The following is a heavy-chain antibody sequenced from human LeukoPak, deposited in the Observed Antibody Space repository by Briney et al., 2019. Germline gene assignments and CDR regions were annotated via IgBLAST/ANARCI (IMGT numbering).Heavy chain of an antibody. J-gene: IGHJ5*02. CDR2: IRYDGSHK. V-gene: IGHV3-30*02. CDR1: GFTFSSYW. D-gene: IGHD3-10*01. CDR3: AKDGRTYDYDSGYSRFDP. Sequence: GGSLRLSCAASGFTFSSYWMSWVRQAPGKGLEWVAFIRYDGSHKYYADSVKGRFTISRDNSKNTLYLQMNSLRAEDTAVYYCAKDGRTYDYDSGYSRFDPWGQGTLVTVSS.